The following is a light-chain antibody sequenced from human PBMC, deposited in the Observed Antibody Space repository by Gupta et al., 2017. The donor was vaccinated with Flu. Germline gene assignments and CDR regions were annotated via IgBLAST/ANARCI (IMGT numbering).Light chain of an antibody. CDR3: QQSYSTPLT. CDR2: AAS. Sequence: PSALSASVVDRVTITCRASQSISSYVNWYQQKPGKAPKLLIYAASSLQSGVPSRFSGSGSGTDFTLTISSLQPEDFATYYCQQSYSTPLTFGGGTKVEIK. V-gene: IGKV1-39*01. CDR1: QSISSY. J-gene: IGKJ4*01.